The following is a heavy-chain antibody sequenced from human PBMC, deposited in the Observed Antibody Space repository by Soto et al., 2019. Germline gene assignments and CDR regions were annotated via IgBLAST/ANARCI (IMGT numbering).Heavy chain of an antibody. D-gene: IGHD3-10*01. CDR2: IYYSGST. CDR3: VRGNAGSYYKGLDY. V-gene: IGHV4-59*01. Sequence: SETLSLTCTASGGCISSYYWSWIRQPPGKGLEWIGYIYYSGSTKYNPSLKSRVTISVDTSKNQFSLKLTSVTAADTAVYYCVRGNAGSYYKGLDYWGQGTLVTVS. CDR1: GGCISSYY. J-gene: IGHJ4*01.